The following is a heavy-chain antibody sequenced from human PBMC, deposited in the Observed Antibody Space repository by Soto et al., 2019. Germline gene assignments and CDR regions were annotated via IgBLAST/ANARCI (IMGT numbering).Heavy chain of an antibody. CDR1: GFSISRSA. J-gene: IGHJ5*02. V-gene: IGHV3-30*04. CDR3: ARDLQAGTDNVNWFAP. D-gene: IGHD1-1*01. Sequence: QVQLVESRGGVVQPGRSLRLSCAASGFSISRSAMHWVRQAPGKGLEWVAVIAYDGSNRWYADSAKGRFTISRDNSKNTVYLQMSSLRGEDTAVYYCARDLQAGTDNVNWFAPWAQGTLVTVSS. CDR2: IAYDGSNR.